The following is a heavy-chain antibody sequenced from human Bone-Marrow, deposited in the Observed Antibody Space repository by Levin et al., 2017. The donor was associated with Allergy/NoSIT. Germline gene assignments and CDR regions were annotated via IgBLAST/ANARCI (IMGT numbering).Heavy chain of an antibody. J-gene: IGHJ4*02. V-gene: IGHV4-61*01. CDR1: GDSVTSFSYY. D-gene: IGHD5-12*01. CDR3: ARAPYSGYADY. Sequence: PSETLSLTCTVSGDSVTSFSYYWSWIRQPPGKGLEWIGYISHSGSTNYNPSLKSRVTISVDTSKNQFSLKLSSVTATDTAVYYCARAPYSGYADYWGQGTLVTVSS. CDR2: ISHSGST.